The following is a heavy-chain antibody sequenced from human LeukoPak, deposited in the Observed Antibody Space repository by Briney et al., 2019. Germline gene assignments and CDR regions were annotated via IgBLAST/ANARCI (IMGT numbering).Heavy chain of an antibody. CDR3: ARVDYYDSSGPYYLDY. CDR1: GFTFSSYS. D-gene: IGHD3-22*01. V-gene: IGHV3-21*01. J-gene: IGHJ4*02. Sequence: GGSLRLSCAASGFTFSSYSMNWVRQAPGKGLEMVSSISSSSSYIYYADSVKSRFTISRDNAKNSLYLQMNSLRAEDTAVYYCARVDYYDSSGPYYLDYWGQGPLVPVSS. CDR2: ISSSSSYI.